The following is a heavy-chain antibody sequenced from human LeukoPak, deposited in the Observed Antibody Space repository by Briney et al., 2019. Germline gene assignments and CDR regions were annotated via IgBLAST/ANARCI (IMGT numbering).Heavy chain of an antibody. Sequence: EPSETLSLTCAVSGGSINSHYWSWIRQPPGKGLEWIGYINYGGRTNYNPSLKSRVTISVDTSKNQFSLKLSSVTAADTAVYYCARHGGTRITLVQVYYFDYWGQGTLVTVSS. CDR2: INYGGRT. J-gene: IGHJ4*02. D-gene: IGHD4-11*01. CDR3: ARHGGTRITLVQVYYFDY. CDR1: GGSINSHY. V-gene: IGHV4-59*08.